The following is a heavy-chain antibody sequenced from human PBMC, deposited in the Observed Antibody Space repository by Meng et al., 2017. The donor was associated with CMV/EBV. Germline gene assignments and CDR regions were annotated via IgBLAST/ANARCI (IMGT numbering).Heavy chain of an antibody. V-gene: IGHV3-21*01. CDR2: ISSSGTYI. J-gene: IGHJ6*02. CDR1: GFTFSSYS. CDR3: ARDVSPRSSAYFAIYYFYALDV. D-gene: IGHD2-21*01. Sequence: LSLTCAASGFTFSSYSVNWVRQAPGKGLEWVSSISSSGTYIYYADSVKGRFTISRDNAQNSLYLQMNSLRAEDTAVYYCARDVSPRSSAYFAIYYFYALDVWGQGTTVTVSS.